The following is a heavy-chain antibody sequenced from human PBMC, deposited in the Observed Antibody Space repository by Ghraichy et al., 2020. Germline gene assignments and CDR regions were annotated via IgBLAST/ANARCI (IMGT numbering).Heavy chain of an antibody. V-gene: IGHV4-59*01. CDR2: IYHSGST. CDR1: GGPISSYY. D-gene: IGHD3-22*01. J-gene: IGHJ3*02. CDR3: ARDTQHFESSSYWNDAFDI. Sequence: SETLSLTCTVSGGPISSYYWSWIRQPPGKGLEWIGHIYHSGSTNYNPSLKSRVTISVDTSKNQFSLKLSSVTAADTAVYYCARDTQHFESSSYWNDAFDIWGQGTMVTVSS.